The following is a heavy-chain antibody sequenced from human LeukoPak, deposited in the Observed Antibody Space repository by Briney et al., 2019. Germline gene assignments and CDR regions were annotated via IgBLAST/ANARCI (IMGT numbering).Heavy chain of an antibody. V-gene: IGHV4-59*01. CDR1: GGSMSSYY. CDR2: INYSENMDRDNT. CDR3: ARGRAGIDR. D-gene: IGHD1-1*01. J-gene: IGHJ5*02. Sequence: SETLSLTCTVSGGSMSSYYWSWIRQPPGKGLEWIGYINYSENMDRDNTNYSPSLKSRVTMSLDMSKNHCSLNLTSVTAAHSAVYYCARGRAGIDRWGRGTLVIVS.